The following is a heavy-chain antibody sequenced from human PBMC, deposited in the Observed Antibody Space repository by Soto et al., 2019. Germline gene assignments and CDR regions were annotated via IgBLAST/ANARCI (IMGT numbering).Heavy chain of an antibody. CDR1: RSPFTSNG. V-gene: IGHV1-18*04. CDR2: IITYTENM. D-gene: IGHD1-26*01. CDR3: AYVGGTTTGDYYFDI. J-gene: IGHJ4*02. Sequence: ASVKVSCKVSRSPFTSNGIGWVRQAPGQGLEWMGWIITYTENMDSEPKFQDTLTMTTDTATTTAYMELSNFRSDDTDLYYCAYVGGTTTGDYYFDIWGQGTPVTVSS.